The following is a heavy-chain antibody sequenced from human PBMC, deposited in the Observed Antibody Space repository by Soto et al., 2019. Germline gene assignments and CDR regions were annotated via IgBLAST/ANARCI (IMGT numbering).Heavy chain of an antibody. CDR1: GFPFSDYY. J-gene: IGHJ4*02. Sequence: QVPLVESGGDLVKPGGSLRLSCAASGFPFSDYYMSWIRQAPGKGLEWVSSIGGSSSYTNNADSVKGRFTISRDNAKISLYLQMNSLRAEDTAVYYCARRRPTGYYNYWGQGTLVTVSA. CDR3: ARRRPTGYYNY. D-gene: IGHD3-9*01. CDR2: IGGSSSYT. V-gene: IGHV3-11*05.